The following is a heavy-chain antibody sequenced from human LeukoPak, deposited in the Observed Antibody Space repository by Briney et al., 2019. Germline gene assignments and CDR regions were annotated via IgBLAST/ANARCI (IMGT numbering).Heavy chain of an antibody. Sequence: SETLSLTCTVSGGSISSSSYYWGWIRQPPGKGLEWIGSIYYSGSTYYNPSLKSRVTISVDKSKNQFSLKLSSVTAADTAVYYCARRGVRGVNLYYYYYMDVWGKGTTVTVSS. CDR3: ARRGVRGVNLYYYYYMDV. CDR1: GGSISSSSYY. V-gene: IGHV4-39*07. D-gene: IGHD3-10*01. J-gene: IGHJ6*03. CDR2: IYYSGST.